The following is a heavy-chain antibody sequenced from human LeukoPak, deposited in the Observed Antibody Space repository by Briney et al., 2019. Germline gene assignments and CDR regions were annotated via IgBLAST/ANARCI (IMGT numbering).Heavy chain of an antibody. D-gene: IGHD3-10*01. CDR2: ISTNTGNP. CDR3: ARGPYGSGSSY. J-gene: IGHJ4*02. V-gene: IGHV7-4-1*02. Sequence: ASAKVSCKASGYTFTSYAMNWVRQAPGQGLEWMGWISTNTGNPTYAQGFTGRFVFSLDTSVSTAYLQISSLKAEDTAVYYCARGPYGSGSSYWGQGTLVTVSS. CDR1: GYTFTSYA.